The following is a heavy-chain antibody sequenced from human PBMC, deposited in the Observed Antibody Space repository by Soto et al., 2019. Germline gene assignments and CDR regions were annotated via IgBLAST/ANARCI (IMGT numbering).Heavy chain of an antibody. CDR2: TYYRSKWYN. Sequence: SQTLSLTCAISGDSVSSNSAAWNWIRQSPSRGLEWLGRTYYRSKWYNDYAVSVKSRITINPDTSKNQFSLQLNSVTPEDTAVYYCARDLYNWNELYYYYYGMDVWGQGTKVTVSS. V-gene: IGHV6-1*01. D-gene: IGHD1-1*01. J-gene: IGHJ6*02. CDR3: ARDLYNWNELYYYYYGMDV. CDR1: GDSVSSNSAA.